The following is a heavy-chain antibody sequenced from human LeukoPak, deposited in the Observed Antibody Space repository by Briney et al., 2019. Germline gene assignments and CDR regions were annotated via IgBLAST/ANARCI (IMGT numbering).Heavy chain of an antibody. CDR3: ARRSARQYSGYDFSYYYYYMDV. CDR1: GYTFTSYY. D-gene: IGHD5-12*01. Sequence: ASVKVSCKASGYTFTSYYMHWVRQAPGQGLEWMGIINPSGGSTSYAQKFQGRVTMTRDMSTSTVCMELSSLRSEDTAVYYCARRSARQYSGYDFSYYYYYMDVWGKGTTVTVSS. V-gene: IGHV1-46*01. CDR2: INPSGGST. J-gene: IGHJ6*03.